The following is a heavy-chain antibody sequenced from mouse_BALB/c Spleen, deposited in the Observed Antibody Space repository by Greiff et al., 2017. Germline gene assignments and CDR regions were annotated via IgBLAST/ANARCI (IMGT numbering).Heavy chain of an antibody. Sequence: EVNVVESGGGLVQPGGSLRLSCATSGFTFSDFYMEWVRQPPGKRLEWIAASRNKANDYTTEYSASVKGRFIVSRDTSQSILYLQMNALRAEDTAIYYCASLYGNFPYWGQGTTLTVSS. CDR2: SRNKANDYTT. CDR3: ASLYGNFPY. J-gene: IGHJ2*01. D-gene: IGHD2-1*01. CDR1: GFTFSDFY. V-gene: IGHV7-1*02.